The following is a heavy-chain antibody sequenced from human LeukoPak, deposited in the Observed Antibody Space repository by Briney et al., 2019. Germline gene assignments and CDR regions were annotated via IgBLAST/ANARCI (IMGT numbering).Heavy chain of an antibody. CDR3: ARTFSESYYYYGMDV. D-gene: IGHD1-26*01. CDR1: GGSISSYY. Sequence: SDTLSLTCTVSGGSISSYYWSGIRQPPGKGLEWIGYVYYSGRTNYNPSLKSRVTISVDTSKNQFSLNLSAVTAADTAVYYCARTFSESYYYYGMDVWGQGTTVTVSS. J-gene: IGHJ6*02. CDR2: VYYSGRT. V-gene: IGHV4-59*07.